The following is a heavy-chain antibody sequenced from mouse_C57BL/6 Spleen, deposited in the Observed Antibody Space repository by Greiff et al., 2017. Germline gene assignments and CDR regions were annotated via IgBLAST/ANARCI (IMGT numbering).Heavy chain of an antibody. J-gene: IGHJ3*01. Sequence: EVMLVESGGGLVKPGGSLKLSCAASGFTFSDYGMHWVRQAPEKGLEWVAYISSGSSTIYYADTVKGRFTISRDNAKNTLFLQMTSLGSDDTAMYYCARIQFAYWGQGTLVTVSA. CDR2: ISSGSSTI. CDR1: GFTFSDYG. CDR3: ARIQFAY. V-gene: IGHV5-17*01.